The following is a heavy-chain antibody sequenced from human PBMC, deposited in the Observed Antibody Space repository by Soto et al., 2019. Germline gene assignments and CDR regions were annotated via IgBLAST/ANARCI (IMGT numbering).Heavy chain of an antibody. Sequence: GGSLRLSCAASGFTFSSYWMSWVRQAPGKGLERVANIKQDGSEKYYVDSVKGRFTISRDNSKNTLYLQMNSLRAEDTAVYYCAKDAYCGGDCYSGVLDYWGQGTLVTVS. CDR1: GFTFSSYW. V-gene: IGHV3-7*01. J-gene: IGHJ4*02. CDR3: AKDAYCGGDCYSGVLDY. CDR2: IKQDGSEK. D-gene: IGHD2-21*02.